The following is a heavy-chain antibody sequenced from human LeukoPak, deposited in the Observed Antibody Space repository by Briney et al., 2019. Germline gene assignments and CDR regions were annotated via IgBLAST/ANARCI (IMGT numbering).Heavy chain of an antibody. D-gene: IGHD2-21*01. CDR1: GFTLSGYW. CDR3: AAVSYSAFDI. J-gene: IGHJ3*02. CDR2: IKQDGDEK. V-gene: IGHV3-7*01. Sequence: GGSLRLSCAASGFTLSGYWMSWVRRAPGKGLEWVANIKQDGDEKYYVDSVRGRFTISRDNAKNSVYLQVTSLRVEDTAVYYCAAVSYSAFDIWGQGTMVTVSS.